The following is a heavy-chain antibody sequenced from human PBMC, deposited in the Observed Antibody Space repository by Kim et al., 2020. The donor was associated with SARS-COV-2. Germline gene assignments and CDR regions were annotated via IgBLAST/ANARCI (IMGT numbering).Heavy chain of an antibody. V-gene: IGHV1-69*06. Sequence: SVKVSCKASGGTFSSYAISWVRQAPGQGLEWMGGIIPIFGTANYAQKFQGRVTITADKSTSTAYMELSSLRSEDTAVYYCARHLEPQLPPAYYYYGMDVWGQGTTVTVSS. CDR2: IIPIFGTA. CDR3: ARHLEPQLPPAYYYYGMDV. J-gene: IGHJ6*02. D-gene: IGHD1-7*01. CDR1: GGTFSSYA.